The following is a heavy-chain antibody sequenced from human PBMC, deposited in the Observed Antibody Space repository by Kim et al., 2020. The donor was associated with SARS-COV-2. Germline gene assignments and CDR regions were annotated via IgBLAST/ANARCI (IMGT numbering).Heavy chain of an antibody. CDR3: ARGPPFIAARPLDY. V-gene: IGHV4-34*01. Sequence: SETLSLTCAVYGGSFSGYYWSWIRQPPGKGLEWIGEINHSGSTNYNPSLKSRVTISVDTSKNQFSLKLSSVTAADTAVYYCARGPPFIAARPLDYWGQGT. J-gene: IGHJ4*02. CDR1: GGSFSGYY. CDR2: INHSGST. D-gene: IGHD6-6*01.